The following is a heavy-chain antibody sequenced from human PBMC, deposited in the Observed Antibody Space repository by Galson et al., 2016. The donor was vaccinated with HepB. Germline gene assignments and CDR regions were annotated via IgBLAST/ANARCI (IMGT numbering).Heavy chain of an antibody. J-gene: IGHJ6*02. V-gene: IGHV2-5*02. CDR2: IYWDDDQ. D-gene: IGHD3-3*02. CDR1: GFSLDTRGVG. CDR3: ACIRSWLYYAMDV. Sequence: PALVTPTQTLTLTCTFSGFSLDTRGVGVGWVRQPPGKALEWLGLIYWDDDQRFSPSLRSRLTITKDTSKNQVILTIGSVDPVDTATYYRACIRSWLYYAMDVWGHGTTVTVSS.